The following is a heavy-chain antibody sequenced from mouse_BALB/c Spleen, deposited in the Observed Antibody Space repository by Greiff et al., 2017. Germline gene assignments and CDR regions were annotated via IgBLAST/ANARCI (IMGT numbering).Heavy chain of an antibody. CDR1: GYTFTSYW. CDR2: INPSTGYT. V-gene: IGHV1-7*01. D-gene: IGHD2-14*01. J-gene: IGHJ4*01. Sequence: VQLQQSGAELAKPGASVKMSCKASGYTFTSYWMHWVKQRPGQGLEWIGYINPSTGYTEYNQKFKDKATLTADKSSSTAYMQLSSLTSEDSAVYYCARGGYRYEDYAMDYWGQGTSVTVSS. CDR3: ARGGYRYEDYAMDY.